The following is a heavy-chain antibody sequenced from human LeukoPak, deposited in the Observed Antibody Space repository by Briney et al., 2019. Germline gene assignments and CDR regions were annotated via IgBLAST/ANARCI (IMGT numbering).Heavy chain of an antibody. D-gene: IGHD3-10*01. Sequence: GECLKIAWKGSGYTVTNYWIAWVRQMPGKGLEWMGIIYPGDSDTRYSPSFQGQVIISADKSIRTAYLQWSSLKASDTAMYYCARLNDYGSGSLLGYWGQGTLVTVSS. J-gene: IGHJ4*02. CDR3: ARLNDYGSGSLLGY. CDR2: IYPGDSDT. CDR1: GYTVTNYW. V-gene: IGHV5-51*01.